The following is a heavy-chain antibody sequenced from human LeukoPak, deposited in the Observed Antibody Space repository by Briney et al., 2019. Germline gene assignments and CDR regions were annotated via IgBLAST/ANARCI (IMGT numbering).Heavy chain of an antibody. D-gene: IGHD3-9*01. CDR1: GYPFTTYG. CDR3: AREWWGYDVLTGDNWFDP. CDR2: INTYNGDT. V-gene: IGHV1-18*01. J-gene: IGHJ5*02. Sequence: ASVKVSCKASGYPFTTYGINWVRQAPGQGLEWMGWINTYNGDTNYAQKFQGRITMTTDTSTSTVYIELRSLTSDDTAAYYCAREWWGYDVLTGDNWFDPWGQGTLVTVSS.